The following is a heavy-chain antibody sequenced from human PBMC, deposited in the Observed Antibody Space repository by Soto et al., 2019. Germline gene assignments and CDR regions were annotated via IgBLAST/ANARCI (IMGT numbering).Heavy chain of an antibody. CDR1: GFTFSRFP. Sequence: EEQLLDSGGGLVQPGGSLRLSCAASGFTFSRFPMSWVRQAPGKGLEWVSGFGGGAGRTFYADSVKGRCTISRDTSKDTLFLQLNSLTAEDTGVYYCAKSRSSFFYYGLDVW. D-gene: IGHD3-10*01. CDR2: FGGGAGRT. J-gene: IGHJ6*01. V-gene: IGHV3-23*01. CDR3: AKSRSSFFYYGLDV.